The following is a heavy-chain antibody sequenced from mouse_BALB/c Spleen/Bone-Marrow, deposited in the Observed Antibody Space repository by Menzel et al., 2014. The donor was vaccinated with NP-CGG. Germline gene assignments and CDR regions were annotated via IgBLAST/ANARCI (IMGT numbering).Heavy chain of an antibody. CDR2: INPDSSTI. Sequence: EVKVEESGGGLVQPGGSLKLSCAASGFDFSRYWMSWVRQAPGKGLEWIGEINPDSSTIDYTPPLKDKFIISRDNAKNTLYLQMSKVRSEDTALYYCARQGYYGKGDYWGQGTTLTVSS. J-gene: IGHJ2*01. CDR3: ARQGYYGKGDY. V-gene: IGHV4-1*02. D-gene: IGHD2-1*01. CDR1: GFDFSRYW.